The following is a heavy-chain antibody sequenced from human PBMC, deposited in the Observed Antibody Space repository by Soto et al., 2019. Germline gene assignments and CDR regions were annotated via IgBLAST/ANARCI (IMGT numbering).Heavy chain of an antibody. J-gene: IGHJ4*02. CDR1: GGSISSGEYY. CDR2: ISYSGST. Sequence: SETLSLTCTVSGGSISSGEYYWTWIRQPPGKGLEWIGYISYSGSTHYSPSLKSRVSITVDTSKNQFSLNLASVSAEDTAVYYCARHPGYYDILTGYTTYYFDSWGQGILVTVSS. CDR3: ARHPGYYDILTGYTTYYFDS. V-gene: IGHV4-30-4*01. D-gene: IGHD3-9*01.